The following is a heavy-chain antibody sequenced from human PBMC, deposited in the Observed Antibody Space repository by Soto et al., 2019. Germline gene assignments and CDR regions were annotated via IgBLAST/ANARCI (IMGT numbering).Heavy chain of an antibody. CDR3: ARVALRFLEWQTIYYYYGMDV. V-gene: IGHV4-59*01. D-gene: IGHD3-3*01. Sequence: PSETLSLTCTVSGGSISSYYWSWIRQPPGKGLEWIGYIYYSGSTNYNPSLKSRVTISVDTSKNQFSLKLSSVTAADTAVYYCARVALRFLEWQTIYYYYGMDVWGQGTTVTVSS. CDR1: GGSISSYY. CDR2: IYYSGST. J-gene: IGHJ6*02.